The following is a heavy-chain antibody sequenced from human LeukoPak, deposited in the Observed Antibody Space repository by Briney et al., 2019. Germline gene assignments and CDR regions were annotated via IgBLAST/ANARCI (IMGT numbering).Heavy chain of an antibody. CDR1: GYIFSDYY. D-gene: IGHD6-13*01. J-gene: IGHJ4*02. CDR2: INPKSGAA. V-gene: IGHV1-2*02. CDR3: ARGAEAETSPLGF. Sequence: ASVKVSCKASGYIFSDYYMHWVRQAPGQGLEWLGWINPKSGAADYAQQFRGRVTMTRDTSINTDYMEMKRVTSDDTAVYYCARGAEAETSPLGFWGQGTLVIVS.